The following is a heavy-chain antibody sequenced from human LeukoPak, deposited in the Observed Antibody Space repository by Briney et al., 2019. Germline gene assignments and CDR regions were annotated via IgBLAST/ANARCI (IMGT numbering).Heavy chain of an antibody. D-gene: IGHD6-19*01. CDR1: GFTFSSYS. V-gene: IGHV3-23*01. J-gene: IGHJ6*02. Sequence: GGSLRLSCAASGFTFSSYSMSWVRQAPGKGLEWVSGISGSGDRTYYADAVKGRFTISRDNSKNTLYLQMNSLRAEDTAVYYCARVPNSSGWDYYYYYGMDVWGQGTTVTVSS. CDR2: ISGSGDRT. CDR3: ARVPNSSGWDYYYYYGMDV.